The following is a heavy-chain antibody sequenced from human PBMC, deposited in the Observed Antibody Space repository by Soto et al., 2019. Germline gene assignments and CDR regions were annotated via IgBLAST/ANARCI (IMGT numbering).Heavy chain of an antibody. J-gene: IGHJ2*01. CDR1: GGSISSYY. Sequence: QVQLQESGPGLVKPSETLSLTCTVSGGSISSYYWSWIRQPPGKGLEWIGYIYYSGSTNYNPSLKSRVTISVDTSKNQFSLKLSSVTAADTAVYYCATRSTLMRYWYFDLWGRGTLVTVSS. CDR3: ATRSTLMRYWYFDL. V-gene: IGHV4-59*01. D-gene: IGHD2-8*01. CDR2: IYYSGST.